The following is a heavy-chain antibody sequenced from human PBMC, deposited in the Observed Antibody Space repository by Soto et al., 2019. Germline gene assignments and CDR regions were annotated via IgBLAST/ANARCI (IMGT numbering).Heavy chain of an antibody. CDR1: GYTFTSYG. V-gene: IGHV1-18*01. Sequence: ASVKVSCKASGYTFTSYGISWVRQAPGQGLEWMGWINGNNGNTDYAQKLQGRVTMTTDTPTSTAYMELRSLRSDDTAVYYCARVYCSTTSCFSPFDYWGQGTQVTVSS. J-gene: IGHJ4*02. D-gene: IGHD2-2*01. CDR3: ARVYCSTTSCFSPFDY. CDR2: INGNNGNT.